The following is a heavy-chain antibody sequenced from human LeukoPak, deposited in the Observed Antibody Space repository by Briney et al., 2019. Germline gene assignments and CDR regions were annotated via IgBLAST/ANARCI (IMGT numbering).Heavy chain of an antibody. CDR3: ARAVGASGDSHWWYFDY. J-gene: IGHJ4*02. CDR1: GGSLSTFD. Sequence: SETLSLTCSVSGGSLSTFDWSWLRQPPGKGLEWIGYIYYSDNINYNPSLKSRVTISVDTSKNQFSLKLRSVTAADTAVYYCARAVGASGDSHWWYFDYWGQGALVTVSS. V-gene: IGHV4-59*01. D-gene: IGHD2-8*02. CDR2: IYYSDNI.